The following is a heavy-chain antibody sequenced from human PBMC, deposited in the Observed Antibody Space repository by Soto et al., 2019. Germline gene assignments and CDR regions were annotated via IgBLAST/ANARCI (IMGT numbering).Heavy chain of an antibody. CDR3: ARGMSYYDILTGRKSQYYFDY. D-gene: IGHD3-9*01. V-gene: IGHV4-34*01. Sequence: QVQLQQWGAGLLKPSETLSLTCAVYGGSFSGYYWSWIRQPPGKGLEWIGEINHSGSTNYNPSLKSRVTISVDTSKNQFSLKLSSVTAADTAVYYCARGMSYYDILTGRKSQYYFDYWGQGTLVTVSS. CDR1: GGSFSGYY. J-gene: IGHJ4*02. CDR2: INHSGST.